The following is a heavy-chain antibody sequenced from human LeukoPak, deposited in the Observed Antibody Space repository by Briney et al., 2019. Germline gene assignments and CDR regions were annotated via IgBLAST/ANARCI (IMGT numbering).Heavy chain of an antibody. V-gene: IGHV5-51*01. CDR2: IYPGDSDT. Sequence: GESLKISCKGSGYSFTSYWIGWVRQMPGKGLEWMGIIYPGDSDTRYSPSFQGQVTISADKSISTAYLQWSSLKASDTAMYYCARQLGVKVTMVRGVIITSHSVRGEESMAFDIWGQGTMVTVSS. CDR1: GYSFTSYW. D-gene: IGHD3-10*01. J-gene: IGHJ3*02. CDR3: ARQLGVKVTMVRGVIITSHSVRGEESMAFDI.